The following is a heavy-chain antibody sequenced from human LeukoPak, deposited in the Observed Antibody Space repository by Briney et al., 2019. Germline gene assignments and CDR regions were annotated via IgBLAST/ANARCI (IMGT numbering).Heavy chain of an antibody. CDR2: IYHSGST. CDR1: GGSISSGGYY. J-gene: IGHJ4*02. Sequence: NASQTLSLTCTVSGGSISSGGYYWSWIRQPPGKGLEWIGYIYHSGSTYYNPSLKSRVTISVDRSKNQFSLKLSSVTAADTAVYYCARALMDWNYVPVFDYWGQGTLVTVSS. CDR3: ARALMDWNYVPVFDY. D-gene: IGHD1-7*01. V-gene: IGHV4-30-2*01.